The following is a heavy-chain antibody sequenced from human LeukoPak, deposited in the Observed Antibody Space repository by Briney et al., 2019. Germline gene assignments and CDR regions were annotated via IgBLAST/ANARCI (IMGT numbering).Heavy chain of an antibody. J-gene: IGHJ6*03. CDR2: ISYDEREE. CDR3: AKVWSAHPNYYYMDV. CDR1: GFTFPSYG. V-gene: IGHV3-30*18. Sequence: GWSLRLSCAASGFTFPSYGMHWVRQAPGKGLEWVAVISYDEREEHYADSVKGRFTISRDNSKNTLYLQMNSLRAEDTAVYYCAKVWSAHPNYYYMDVWGKGTTVTVSS. D-gene: IGHD3-3*01.